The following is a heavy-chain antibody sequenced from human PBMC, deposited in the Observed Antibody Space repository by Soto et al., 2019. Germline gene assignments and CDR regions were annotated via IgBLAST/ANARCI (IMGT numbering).Heavy chain of an antibody. Sequence: PSKTLSLTCTVSGCSISSYYWSWIRQPPGKGLEWIGYIYYSGSTNYNPSLKSRVTISVDTSKNQFSLKLSSVTAADTAVYYCARAYGGYADYWGQGALVTVSS. V-gene: IGHV4-59*01. CDR2: IYYSGST. CDR3: ARAYGGYADY. D-gene: IGHD5-12*01. J-gene: IGHJ4*02. CDR1: GCSISSYY.